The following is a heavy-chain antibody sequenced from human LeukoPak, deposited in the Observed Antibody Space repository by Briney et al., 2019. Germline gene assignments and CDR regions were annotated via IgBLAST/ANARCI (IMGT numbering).Heavy chain of an antibody. CDR3: AKSSLPQYYYDSSGYLDY. D-gene: IGHD3-22*01. J-gene: IGHJ4*02. CDR1: GFTFSSYA. CDR2: ISGSGGST. Sequence: PGGSLRLSCAASGFTFSSYAMSWVRQAPGKGLEWVSAISGSGGSTYYADSVKGRFTISRDNSKNTLYLQMKSLRAEATAVYYCAKSSLPQYYYDSSGYLDYWGQGTLATVSS. V-gene: IGHV3-23*01.